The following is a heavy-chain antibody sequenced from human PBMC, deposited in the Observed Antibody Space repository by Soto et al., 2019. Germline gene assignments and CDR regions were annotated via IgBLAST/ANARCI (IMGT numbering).Heavy chain of an antibody. J-gene: IGHJ4*02. D-gene: IGHD2-15*01. Sequence: SETLSLTCTVSGGSISSGGYYWSWIRQHPGKGLEWIGYIYYSGSTYYNPSLKSRVTISVDTSKNQFSLKLSSVTAADTAVYYCARHGPTLGYCSGGSCPRFDYWGQGTLVTVAS. V-gene: IGHV4-31*03. CDR1: GGSISSGGYY. CDR3: ARHGPTLGYCSGGSCPRFDY. CDR2: IYYSGST.